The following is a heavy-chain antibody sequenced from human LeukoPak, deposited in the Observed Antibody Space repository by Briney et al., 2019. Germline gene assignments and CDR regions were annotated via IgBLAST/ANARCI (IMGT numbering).Heavy chain of an antibody. D-gene: IGHD4-17*01. CDR3: ARDARGMGGDYVFDY. J-gene: IGHJ4*02. CDR1: GFTFSSYS. V-gene: IGHV3-23*01. Sequence: GESLRLSCATSGFTFSSYSMNWVRQAPGKGLEWVAATSSSDAGTYHADSVRGRFTISRDNSKNTLYLQMNSLRAEDAAVYCCARDARGMGGDYVFDYWGQGALVTVSS. CDR2: TSSSDAGT.